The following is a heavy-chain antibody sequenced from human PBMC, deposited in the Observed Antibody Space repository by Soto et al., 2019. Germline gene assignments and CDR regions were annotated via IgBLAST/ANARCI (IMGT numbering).Heavy chain of an antibody. CDR3: ARGRTYYYGSGSSALLY. CDR1: GGSFSDYY. V-gene: IGHV4-34*01. Sequence: SETLSLTCAVYGGSFSDYYWTWIRQSPGKGLEWIGEINPSGGFDYNPSLKSRVSISVATAKTQFSLKLTSVTAADTAVYYCARGRTYYYGSGSSALLYWGQGSLVTVSS. D-gene: IGHD3-10*01. J-gene: IGHJ4*02. CDR2: INPSGGF.